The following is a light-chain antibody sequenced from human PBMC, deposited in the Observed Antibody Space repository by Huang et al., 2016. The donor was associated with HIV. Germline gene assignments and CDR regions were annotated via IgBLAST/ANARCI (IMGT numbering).Light chain of an antibody. J-gene: IGKJ5*01. CDR3: QQYNSYSA. Sequence: DIQMTQSPSTLSASVGDRVTIPCRASQSIRSWLAWYQQKPGKAPKVLIYKASSLESGVPSRFSGSGSGTEFTLTISSLQPDDFATYYCQQYNSYSAFGQGTRLGIK. CDR2: KAS. V-gene: IGKV1-5*03. CDR1: QSIRSW.